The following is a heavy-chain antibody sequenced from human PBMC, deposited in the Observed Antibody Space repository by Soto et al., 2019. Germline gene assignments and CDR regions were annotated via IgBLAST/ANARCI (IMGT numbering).Heavy chain of an antibody. CDR3: ARGPTGTTRYYYYYYGMDV. CDR2: INAGNGNT. D-gene: IGHD1-1*01. J-gene: IGHJ6*02. V-gene: IGHV1-3*01. CDR1: GYTFTSYA. Sequence: ASVKVSCKASGYTFTSYAMHWVRQAPGQRLEWMGWINAGNGNTKYPQKFQGRVTITRDTSASTAYMELSSLRSEDTAVYYCARGPTGTTRYYYYYYGMDVWGQGTTVTVSS.